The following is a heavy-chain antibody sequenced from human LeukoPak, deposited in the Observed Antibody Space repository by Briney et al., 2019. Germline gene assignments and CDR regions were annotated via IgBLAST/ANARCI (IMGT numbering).Heavy chain of an antibody. D-gene: IGHD6-13*01. CDR2: IYGGDAA. CDR1: GINVSSNY. CDR3: VTSTGQQFIPYDY. Sequence: QPGGSLRLSCAASGINVSSNYMTWIRQARGKGLEWVSLIYGGDAAYYAESGRGRFMISRDNLKNTLFLQMNSLRVEDTAVYYCVTSTGQQFIPYDYWGQGTHVTVSS. V-gene: IGHV3-66*02. J-gene: IGHJ4*02.